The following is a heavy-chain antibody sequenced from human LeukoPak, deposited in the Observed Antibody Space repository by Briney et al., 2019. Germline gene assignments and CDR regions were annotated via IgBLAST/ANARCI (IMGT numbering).Heavy chain of an antibody. CDR3: ARALRWIKGFDY. CDR2: IYYSGST. Sequence: SETLSLTCTVSGGSISSSSYYWGWIRQPPGKGLEWIGSIYYSGSTYYNPSLKSRVTISVDTSKNQFSLKLSSVTAADTAVHYCARALRWIKGFDYWGQGTLVTVSS. J-gene: IGHJ4*02. V-gene: IGHV4-39*07. CDR1: GGSISSSSYY. D-gene: IGHD4-23*01.